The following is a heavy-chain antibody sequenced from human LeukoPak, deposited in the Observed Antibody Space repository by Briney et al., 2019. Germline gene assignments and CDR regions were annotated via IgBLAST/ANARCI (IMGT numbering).Heavy chain of an antibody. J-gene: IGHJ3*02. CDR2: INWNGGST. Sequence: GGSLRLSCAASGFTFDDYAMSWVRQVPGKGLEWVSGINWNGGSTGYADSVKGRFTISRDNAKNSLYLQMNSLRAEDTALYYCARENYDSSGYYYRRAFDIWGQGTMVTVSS. D-gene: IGHD3-22*01. CDR3: ARENYDSSGYYYRRAFDI. V-gene: IGHV3-20*04. CDR1: GFTFDDYA.